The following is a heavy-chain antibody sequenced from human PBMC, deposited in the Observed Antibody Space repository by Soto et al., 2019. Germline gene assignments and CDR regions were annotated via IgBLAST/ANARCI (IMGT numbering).Heavy chain of an antibody. J-gene: IGHJ6*02. CDR1: GFTFSTHA. CDR3: AKDPPWTVGPLAMDV. Sequence: EVQLLGSGGGLVQPGGSLRLSCVASGFTFSTHAMSWVRQAPGKGLEWVSTFSGSGGNIYYAESVKGRLTISRDDSKNTLYLQMNSLRVEDTAVYYCAKDPPWTVGPLAMDVWGQGTTVTVSS. V-gene: IGHV3-23*01. D-gene: IGHD2-2*01. CDR2: FSGSGGNI.